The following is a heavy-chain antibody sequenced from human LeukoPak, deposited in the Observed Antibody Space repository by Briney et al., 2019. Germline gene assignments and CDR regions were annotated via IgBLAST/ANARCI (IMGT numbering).Heavy chain of an antibody. CDR1: GYTFTNYG. Sequence: GASVKVSCKASGYTFTNYGISWVRQAPGQGLEWMGWISGYNGNTNYAQKFQGRVTMTTDTSTSTAYMELSSLRSEDTAVYYCARVDWSGYYYYYYGMDVWGQGTTVTVSS. V-gene: IGHV1-18*01. CDR2: ISGYNGNT. CDR3: ARVDWSGYYYYYYGMDV. D-gene: IGHD3-3*01. J-gene: IGHJ6*02.